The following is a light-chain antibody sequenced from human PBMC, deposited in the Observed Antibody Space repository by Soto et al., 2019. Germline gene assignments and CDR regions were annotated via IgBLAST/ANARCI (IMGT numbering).Light chain of an antibody. CDR3: QQYSNWAPIT. Sequence: EIVMTQSPATLSVSPGERATLSCRASQSVSSDLAWFQQTRGQAPRLLIYGASTRATGIPARFSGSGSGTEFTLTISSLQSEDFAVYYCQQYSNWAPITFGPGTKVDIK. CDR1: QSVSSD. V-gene: IGKV3-15*01. CDR2: GAS. J-gene: IGKJ3*01.